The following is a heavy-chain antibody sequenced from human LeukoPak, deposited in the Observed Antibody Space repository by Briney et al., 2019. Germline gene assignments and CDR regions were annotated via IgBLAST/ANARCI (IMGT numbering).Heavy chain of an antibody. CDR1: GYTFTSYA. J-gene: IGHJ4*02. D-gene: IGHD1-26*01. Sequence: ASVKVSCKASGYTFTSYAMNWVRQAPGQGLEWMGWINPNSGGTNYAQKFQGRVTMTRDMSISTAYMELRRLRSDDTAVYNCARGGLSAGWEIRPKFDYWGQGTLVTVSS. V-gene: IGHV1-2*02. CDR2: INPNSGGT. CDR3: ARGGLSAGWEIRPKFDY.